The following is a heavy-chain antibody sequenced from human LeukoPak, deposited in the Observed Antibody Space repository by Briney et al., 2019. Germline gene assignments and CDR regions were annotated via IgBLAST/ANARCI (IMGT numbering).Heavy chain of an antibody. CDR2: IYSGGST. J-gene: IGHJ4*02. V-gene: IGHV3-53*01. Sequence: PGGSLRLSCAASGFTVSNNYMSWVRQAPGKGLEWVSVIYSGGSTYYADSVKGRFTISRDNSKNTLYLQMNSLRAEDTAVYYCATDYYDSSGYLNFDYWGQGTLVTVSS. CDR1: GFTVSNNY. CDR3: ATDYYDSSGYLNFDY. D-gene: IGHD3-22*01.